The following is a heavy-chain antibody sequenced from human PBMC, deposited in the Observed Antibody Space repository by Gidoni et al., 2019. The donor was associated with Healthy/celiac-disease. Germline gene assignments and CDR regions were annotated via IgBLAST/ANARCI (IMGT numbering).Heavy chain of an antibody. D-gene: IGHD3-22*01. CDR1: GVTFSSYS. CDR3: AREGYYDTLGGHFDY. Sequence: EVQLVASGAGLVKPGGSLRLSCAASGVTFSSYSMNWVRQAPGKGLEWVSSISSSSSYIYYADSVKGRFTISRDNAKNSLYLQMNSLRAEDTAVYYCAREGYYDTLGGHFDYWGQGTLVTVSS. CDR2: ISSSSSYI. J-gene: IGHJ4*02. V-gene: IGHV3-21*01.